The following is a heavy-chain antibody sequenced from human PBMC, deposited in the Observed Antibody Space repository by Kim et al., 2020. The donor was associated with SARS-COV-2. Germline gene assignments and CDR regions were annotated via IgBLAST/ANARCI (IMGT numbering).Heavy chain of an antibody. CDR2: IKQDGSEK. V-gene: IGHV3-7*01. J-gene: IGHJ6*02. D-gene: IGHD3-9*01. CDR3: ARESRWVLRYFDWFYYGMDV. Sequence: GGSLRLSCAASGFTFSSYWMSWVRQAPGKGLEWVANIKQDGSEKYYVDSVKGRFTISRDNAKNSLYLQMNSLRAEDTAVYYCARESRWVLRYFDWFYYGMDVWGQGTTVTVSS. CDR1: GFTFSSYW.